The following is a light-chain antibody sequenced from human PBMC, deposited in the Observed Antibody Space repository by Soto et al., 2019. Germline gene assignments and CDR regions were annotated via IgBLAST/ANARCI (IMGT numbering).Light chain of an antibody. Sequence: HSVLTQPPSASGSPGQSVTISCTGTSSDVAYYNYVSWYQQHPGKAPKLMIYEVNKRPSGVPDRFSGPKSGNTASLTISGLQAEDEADYYCNSYTSNNTQVFGTGTKVTVL. J-gene: IGLJ1*01. V-gene: IGLV2-8*01. CDR3: NSYTSNNTQV. CDR2: EVN. CDR1: SSDVAYYNY.